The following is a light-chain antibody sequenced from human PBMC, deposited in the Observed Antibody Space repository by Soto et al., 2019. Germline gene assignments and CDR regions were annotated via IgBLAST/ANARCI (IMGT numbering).Light chain of an antibody. CDR2: EVS. CDR1: SSDVGNYHF. Sequence: QSALTQPASVSGSPGQSISISCTGTSSDVGNYHFVSWYQQHPGKAPKLMIYEVSKRPSGVSNRFSGSKSGNTASLTISGLQAEDEADYSFYSHAGSSTLEVFETGTKVTVL. J-gene: IGLJ1*01. CDR3: YSHAGSSTLEV. V-gene: IGLV2-23*02.